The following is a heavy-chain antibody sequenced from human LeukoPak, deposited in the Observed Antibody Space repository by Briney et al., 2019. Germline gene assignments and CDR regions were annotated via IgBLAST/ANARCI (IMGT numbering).Heavy chain of an antibody. J-gene: IGHJ5*02. V-gene: IGHV3-7*01. CDR3: VRGGFSLDR. D-gene: IGHD3-10*01. CDR2: IKQDGSEK. CDR1: GFTFSSYW. Sequence: GGSLRLSCAASGFTFSSYWMTWVRQAPGKGLEWVANIKQDGSEKYYVDSVKGRIFISRDNARHSLYLQMNSPRAEDTAVYYCVRGGFSLDRWGQGTLVTVSS.